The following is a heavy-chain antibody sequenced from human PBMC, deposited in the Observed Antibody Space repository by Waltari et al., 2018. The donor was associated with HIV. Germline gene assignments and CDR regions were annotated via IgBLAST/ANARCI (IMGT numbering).Heavy chain of an antibody. CDR2: INAGNGNT. Sequence: QVQLVQSGAEVKKPGASVKVSCKASGYTFTSYAMHWVRQAPGQRLEWMGWINAGNGNTKYSQKFQGRVTITRDTSASTAYMELSSLRSEDTAVYYCASPAGYSVRGVISSEYFQHWGQGTLVTVSS. D-gene: IGHD3-10*01. J-gene: IGHJ1*01. V-gene: IGHV1-3*01. CDR3: ASPAGYSVRGVISSEYFQH. CDR1: GYTFTSYA.